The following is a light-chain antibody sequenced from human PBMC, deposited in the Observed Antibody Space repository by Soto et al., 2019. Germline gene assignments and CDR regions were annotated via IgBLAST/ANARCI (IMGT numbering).Light chain of an antibody. CDR2: GAS. CDR3: QQYGSSPVT. CDR1: QSVSSSY. J-gene: IGKJ1*01. Sequence: EIVLTQSPGTLSLSPGERATLSCSASQSVSSSYLAWYQQKPGQAPRLLIYGASSRATGIPDRFSGSGSGTDFTLTISKLEPEDFAVYSCQQYGSSPVTFGQGTKVEIK. V-gene: IGKV3-20*01.